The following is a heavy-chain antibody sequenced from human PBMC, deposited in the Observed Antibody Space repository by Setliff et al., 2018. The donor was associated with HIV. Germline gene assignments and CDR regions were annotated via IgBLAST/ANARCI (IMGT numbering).Heavy chain of an antibody. J-gene: IGHJ4*02. CDR2: MHTSGST. CDR3: AREECTSWPRVHY. Sequence: PSETLSLTCTVSGGSSSFGCYYWSWIRQPAGKGLEWIGRMHTSGSTSYSPSLKSRVTISIDTSKNQFSLELTSLIAADTAVYYCAREECTSWPRVHYWGQGALVTVSS. CDR1: GGSSSFGCYY. V-gene: IGHV4-61*02. D-gene: IGHD6-13*01.